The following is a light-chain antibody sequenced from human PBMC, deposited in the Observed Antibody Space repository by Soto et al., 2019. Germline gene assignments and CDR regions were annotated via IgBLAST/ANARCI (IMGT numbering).Light chain of an antibody. CDR1: QSVSSSY. J-gene: IGKJ1*01. CDR3: QQYVSSPGT. V-gene: IGKV3-20*01. CDR2: GAS. Sequence: EIVLTQSPGTLSLSPGERATLSCRASQSVSSSYLAWYQQKPGQAPRLLIYGASSRATGIPVRFSGSGSGTDFTLTISRLEPEDFAVYYCQQYVSSPGTFGQGTKVEIK.